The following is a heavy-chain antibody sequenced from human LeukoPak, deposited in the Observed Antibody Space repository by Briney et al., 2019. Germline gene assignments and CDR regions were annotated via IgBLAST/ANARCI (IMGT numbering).Heavy chain of an antibody. V-gene: IGHV4-34*01. D-gene: IGHD1-26*01. J-gene: IGHJ4*02. CDR1: GGSFSGYY. CDR2: INHSGST. CDR3: AREGTVGATPNDY. Sequence: SETLSLTCAVSGGSFSGYYWSWIRQPPGKGLEWIGEINHSGSTNYNPSLKSRVTISVDTSKNQFSLKLSSVTAADTAVYYCAREGTVGATPNDYWGQGTLVTVSS.